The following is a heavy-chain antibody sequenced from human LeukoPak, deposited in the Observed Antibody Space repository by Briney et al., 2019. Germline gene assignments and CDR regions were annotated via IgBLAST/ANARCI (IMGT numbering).Heavy chain of an antibody. Sequence: PLGTPSLTCALSVVAKLIHYWRRIRHPPGKGLEWVWYIYYSVSTHSTPSLTSRVTISVDTSKNHFSPKLSSVTPADTALYYCAASAYDSSGYAPLGDVWGKGATVTVSS. CDR2: IYYSVST. CDR1: VVAKLIHY. J-gene: IGHJ6*04. D-gene: IGHD3-22*01. CDR3: AASAYDSSGYAPLGDV. V-gene: IGHV4-59*11.